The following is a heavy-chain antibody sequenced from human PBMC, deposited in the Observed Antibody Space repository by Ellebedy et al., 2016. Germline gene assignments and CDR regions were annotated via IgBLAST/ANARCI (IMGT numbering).Heavy chain of an antibody. CDR2: MNPNTGNT. J-gene: IGHJ6*03. CDR3: ARGAGSAYSPPYYYYIDV. Sequence: ASVKVSCXASGFSFSSYDINWVRQATGQGLEWMGWMNPNTGNTGHAQKFQGRVTMTMDTSISTAYMELSSLRSEDTAVYYCARGAGSAYSPPYYYYIDVWGKGTTVTVSS. V-gene: IGHV1-8*01. CDR1: GFSFSSYD. D-gene: IGHD1-26*01.